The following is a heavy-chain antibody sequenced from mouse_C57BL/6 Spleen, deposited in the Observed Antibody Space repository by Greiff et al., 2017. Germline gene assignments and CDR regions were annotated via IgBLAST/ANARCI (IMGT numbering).Heavy chain of an antibody. CDR3: ARNYYGGAMDY. CDR2: INPYNGDT. J-gene: IGHJ4*01. Sequence: VQLQQSGPELVKPGDSVKISCKASGYSFTGYFMNWVMQSHGKSLEWIGRINPYNGDTFYNQKFKGKATLTVDKSSSTAHMELRSLTSEDSAVYYCARNYYGGAMDYWGQGTSVTVSS. CDR1: GYSFTGYF. D-gene: IGHD1-1*01. V-gene: IGHV1-20*01.